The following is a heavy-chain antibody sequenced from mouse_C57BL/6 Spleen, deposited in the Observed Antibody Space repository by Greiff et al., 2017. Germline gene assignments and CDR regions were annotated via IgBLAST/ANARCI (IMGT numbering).Heavy chain of an antibody. J-gene: IGHJ2*01. CDR2: INPSSGCT. V-gene: IGHV1-7*01. D-gene: IGHD1-1*01. CDR3: ARWATTVVAAY. CDR1: GYTFTSYW. Sequence: QVQLQQSGAELAKPGASVKLSCKASGYTFTSYWMPWVKQRPGQGLEWIGYINPSSGCTKYNQKFKDKATLTADKSSSTAYMQLSSLTYEDAAVFYCARWATTVVAAYWGQGTTLTVSS.